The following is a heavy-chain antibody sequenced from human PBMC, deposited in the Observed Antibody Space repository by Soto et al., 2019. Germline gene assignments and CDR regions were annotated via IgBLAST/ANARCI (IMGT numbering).Heavy chain of an antibody. CDR3: ARFTSSSVY. CDR2: IYPSDSDT. J-gene: IGHJ4*02. Sequence: GESLKISCKGSVYSFTTYWIGWVRQMPGKGLEWMGVIYPSDSDTRYSPSFQGQVTISADKSITTAYLQWSSLEASDTAMYYCARFTSSSVYWGQGTPVTVSS. V-gene: IGHV5-51*01. CDR1: VYSFTTYW. D-gene: IGHD6-6*01.